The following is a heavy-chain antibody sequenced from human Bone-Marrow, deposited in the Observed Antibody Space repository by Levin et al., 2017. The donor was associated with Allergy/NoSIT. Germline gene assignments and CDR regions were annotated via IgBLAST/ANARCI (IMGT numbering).Heavy chain of an antibody. V-gene: IGHV3-23*01. Sequence: HTGGSLRLSCVVSGFTFSDYAMSWIRQTPDKGLEWISIISGESRTIYYADSVRGRFAVSRDNSKNTLYLQMNNVRAEDTALYYCVSYRDGPYIPIAYWGQGTLVTVSS. CDR1: GFTFSDYA. CDR2: ISGESRTI. CDR3: VSYRDGPYIPIAY. D-gene: IGHD2-21*01. J-gene: IGHJ4*02.